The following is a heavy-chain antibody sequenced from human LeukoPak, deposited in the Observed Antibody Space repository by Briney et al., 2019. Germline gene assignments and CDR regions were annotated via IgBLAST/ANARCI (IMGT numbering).Heavy chain of an antibody. Sequence: ASVNVSCKASGYTFTSYYMHWVRQAPGQGLEWMGIINPSGGSTSYAQKFQGRVTMTRDTSTSTVYMELSSLRSEDTAVYYCASEGTVTGQLNYYFDYWGQGTLVTVSS. J-gene: IGHJ4*02. D-gene: IGHD4-11*01. CDR1: GYTFTSYY. CDR2: INPSGGST. V-gene: IGHV1-46*01. CDR3: ASEGTVTGQLNYYFDY.